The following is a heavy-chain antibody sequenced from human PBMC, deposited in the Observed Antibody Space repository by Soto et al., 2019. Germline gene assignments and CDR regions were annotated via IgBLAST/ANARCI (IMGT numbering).Heavy chain of an antibody. V-gene: IGHV3-30*18. D-gene: IGHD2-15*01. CDR3: AKDLGYCSGGSCYYFDY. Sequence: GGSLRLSCAASGFTFSSYGMHWVRQAPGKGLEWVAVISYDGSNKYYADSVKGRFTISRDNSKNTLYLQMNSLRAEDTAVYYCAKDLGYCSGGSCYYFDYWGQGTLVTVSA. CDR2: ISYDGSNK. J-gene: IGHJ4*02. CDR1: GFTFSSYG.